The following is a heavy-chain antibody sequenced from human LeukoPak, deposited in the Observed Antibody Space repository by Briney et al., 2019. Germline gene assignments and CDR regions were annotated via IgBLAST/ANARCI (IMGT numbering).Heavy chain of an antibody. CDR2: IWYDGSNK. CDR3: ARLDCGGDCSDPPDY. Sequence: GESLRLSCAASGFTFSSYGMHWVRQAPGKGLEWVAVIWYDGSNKYYADSVKGRFTISRDNSKNTLYLQMNSLRAEDTAVYYCARLDCGGDCSDPPDYWGQGTLVTVSS. CDR1: GFTFSSYG. D-gene: IGHD2-21*02. J-gene: IGHJ4*02. V-gene: IGHV3-33*01.